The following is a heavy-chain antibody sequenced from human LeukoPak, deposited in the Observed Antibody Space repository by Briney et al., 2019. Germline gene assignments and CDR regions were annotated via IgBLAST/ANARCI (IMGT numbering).Heavy chain of an antibody. D-gene: IGHD3-10*01. J-gene: IGHJ4*02. CDR1: GFTFDDYA. CDR2: ISWNSGSI. Sequence: PGGSLRLSCAASGFTFDDYAMHWVRQAPGKGLEWVSGISWNSGSIGYADSVKGRFTISRDNAKNSLYLQMNSPRAEDTAVYYCAKDWKLLWFGELTWGFDYWGQGTLVTVSS. CDR3: AKDWKLLWFGELTWGFDY. V-gene: IGHV3-9*01.